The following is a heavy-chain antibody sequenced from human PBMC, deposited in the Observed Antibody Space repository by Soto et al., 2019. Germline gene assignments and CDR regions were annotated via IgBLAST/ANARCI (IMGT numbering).Heavy chain of an antibody. V-gene: IGHV3-23*01. Sequence: QAPGKGLEWVSAISGSGGSTYYADSVKGRFTISRDNSKNTLYLQMNSLRAEDTAVYYCAKALRIAAAGTYYYYGMDVWGQGTTVTVSS. CDR2: ISGSGGST. D-gene: IGHD6-13*01. J-gene: IGHJ6*02. CDR3: AKALRIAAAGTYYYYGMDV.